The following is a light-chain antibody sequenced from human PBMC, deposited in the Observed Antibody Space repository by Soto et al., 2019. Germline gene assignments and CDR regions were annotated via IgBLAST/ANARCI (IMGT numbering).Light chain of an antibody. J-gene: IGKJ4*01. CDR1: QSLSSH. Sequence: EIVMTQSPATLSVSPGERATLSCRASQSLSSHLAWYQQKPGQAPGLLIYGVSTRATGVPTRFSGSASGTEVTLTISSLLSEDFAVYYCQQYHDWPLTFGGGTKVESK. CDR3: QQYHDWPLT. CDR2: GVS. V-gene: IGKV3-15*01.